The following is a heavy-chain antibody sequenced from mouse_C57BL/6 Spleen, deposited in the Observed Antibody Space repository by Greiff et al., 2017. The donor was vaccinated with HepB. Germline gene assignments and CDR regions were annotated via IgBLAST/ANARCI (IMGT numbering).Heavy chain of an antibody. V-gene: IGHV14-1*01. CDR2: IDPEDGDT. CDR1: GFNIKDYY. CDR3: TTGTYYSNSWFAY. Sequence: EVKLQESGAELVRPGASVKLSCTASGFNIKDYYMHWVKQRPEQGLEWIGRIDPEDGDTEYAPKFQGKATMTADTSSNTAYLQLSSLTSEDTAVYYCTTGTYYSNSWFAYWGQGTLVTVSA. D-gene: IGHD2-5*01. J-gene: IGHJ3*01.